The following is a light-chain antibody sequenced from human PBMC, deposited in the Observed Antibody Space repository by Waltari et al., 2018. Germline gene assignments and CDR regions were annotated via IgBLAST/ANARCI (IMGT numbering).Light chain of an antibody. CDR3: QQFYSTPIT. CDR1: QSVLYSPNNLNY. CDR2: WAS. J-gene: IGKJ5*01. Sequence: ILMTQSPDSLAVSLGERATINRKSSQSVLYSPNNLNYLAWYQQKPGQPPKLLLYWASTRESGVPDRFSGSGSETDFTLTISSLQAEDVAVYFCQQFYSTPITFGQGTRLEI. V-gene: IGKV4-1*01.